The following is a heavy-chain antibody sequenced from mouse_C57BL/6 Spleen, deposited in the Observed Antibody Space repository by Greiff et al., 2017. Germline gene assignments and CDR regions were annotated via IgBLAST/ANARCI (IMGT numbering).Heavy chain of an antibody. CDR1: GYTFTSYW. D-gene: IGHD1-1*01. V-gene: IGHV1-50*01. Sequence: QVQLQQPGAELVKPGASVKLSCKASGYTFTSYWMQWVKQRPGQGLEWIGEIDPSASYTNYNQKFKGKATLTVDTSSSTASMQLSSLTSEDSAVYYCARKTVVFDYWGQGTTRTVSS. CDR3: ARKTVVFDY. CDR2: IDPSASYT. J-gene: IGHJ2*01.